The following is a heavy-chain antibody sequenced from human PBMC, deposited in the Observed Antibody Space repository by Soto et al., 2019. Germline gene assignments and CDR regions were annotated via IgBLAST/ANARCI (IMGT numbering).Heavy chain of an antibody. V-gene: IGHV3-23*01. Sequence: GGFLRLSCAASGFTFSSYGLRWVRQAAGKGLECISATTSGGSSYYADSVKGRFTISRDSSKNTVYLQMNSLRAEDTAVYYCANEYFDYWGHGTLVTVSS. CDR2: TTSGGSS. CDR1: GFTFSSYG. J-gene: IGHJ4*01. CDR3: ANEYFDY.